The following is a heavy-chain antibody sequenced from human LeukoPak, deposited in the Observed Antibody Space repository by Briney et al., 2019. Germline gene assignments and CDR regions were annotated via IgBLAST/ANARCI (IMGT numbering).Heavy chain of an antibody. Sequence: AASVTVSCTASGYTFTSYDFNWVRQAPGQGLEWMGIINPSGGSTSYAQKFQGRVTMTRDTSTSTVYMELSSLRSEDTAVYYCAREVSSYDFWSGYYSLNWFDPWGQGTLVTVSS. CDR2: INPSGGST. D-gene: IGHD3-3*01. CDR1: GYTFTSYD. CDR3: AREVSSYDFWSGYYSLNWFDP. V-gene: IGHV1-46*01. J-gene: IGHJ5*02.